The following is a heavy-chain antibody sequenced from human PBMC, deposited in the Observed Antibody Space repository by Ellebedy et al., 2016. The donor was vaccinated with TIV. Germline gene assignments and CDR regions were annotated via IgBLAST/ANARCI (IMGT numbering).Heavy chain of an antibody. Sequence: GESLKISCAVSGFTLSDHWLTWVRQAPGKGLQWVANINKDGSVKLYEDSVKGRFSISRDDANNSLHLQVNSLRAEDTAVYCCARTGYGYHGMDVWGQGTTVTVSS. CDR1: GFTLSDHW. CDR3: ARTGYGYHGMDV. CDR2: INKDGSVK. D-gene: IGHD5-12*01. V-gene: IGHV3-7*03. J-gene: IGHJ6*02.